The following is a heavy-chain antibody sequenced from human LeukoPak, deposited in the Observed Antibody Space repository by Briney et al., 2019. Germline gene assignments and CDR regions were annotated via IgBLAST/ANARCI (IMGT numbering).Heavy chain of an antibody. Sequence: ASVKVSCKASGGTSSSYAISWVRQAPGQGLEWMGGIIPIFGTANYAQKFQGRVTITADESTSTAYMELSSLRSEDTAVYYCARTRSAFSYYYYYMDVWGKGTTVTVSS. CDR3: ARTRSAFSYYYYYMDV. CDR1: GGTSSSYA. J-gene: IGHJ6*03. V-gene: IGHV1-69*13. CDR2: IIPIFGTA.